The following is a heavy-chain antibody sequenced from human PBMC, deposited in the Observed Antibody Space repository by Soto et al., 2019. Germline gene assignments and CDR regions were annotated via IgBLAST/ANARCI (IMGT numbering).Heavy chain of an antibody. D-gene: IGHD3-16*02. CDR3: ATGSYRSSVAGFDY. CDR1: GYTFTSYG. CDR2: ISAYNGNT. Sequence: GSSVKVSCKASGYTFTSYGISWVRQAPGQGLEWMGWISAYNGNTNYAQKLQGRVTMTTDTSTSTAYMELRSLRSDDTAVYYCATGSYRSSVAGFDYWGQGTLVTVSS. J-gene: IGHJ4*02. V-gene: IGHV1-18*01.